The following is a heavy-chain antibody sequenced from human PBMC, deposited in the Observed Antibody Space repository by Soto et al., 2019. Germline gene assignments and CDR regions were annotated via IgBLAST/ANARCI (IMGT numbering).Heavy chain of an antibody. CDR2: IGARGIST. CDR3: AKGSPALAD. CDR1: GFTFSSYA. D-gene: IGHD3-16*02. J-gene: IGHJ4*02. V-gene: IGHV3-23*01. Sequence: GGSLRRSCAASGFTFSSYAISWVRQAPGKGLEWVTTIGARGISTYYADSVKGRFTISRDNSKNTLYLQMNSLRAEATAVYFCAKGSPALADWGQGTLVTVSS.